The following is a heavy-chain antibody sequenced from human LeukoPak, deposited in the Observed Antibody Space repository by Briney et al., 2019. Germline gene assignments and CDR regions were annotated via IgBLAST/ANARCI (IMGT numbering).Heavy chain of an antibody. Sequence: GGSLRLSCAASGFTFSSYAMHWVRQAPGKGLEWVAVISYDGSNKCYADSVKGRFTISRDNSKNTLYLQMNSLRAEDTAVYYCARAPVTVTTMFFDYWGQGTLVTVSS. CDR2: ISYDGSNK. CDR3: ARAPVTVTTMFFDY. D-gene: IGHD4-17*01. V-gene: IGHV3-30*04. J-gene: IGHJ4*02. CDR1: GFTFSSYA.